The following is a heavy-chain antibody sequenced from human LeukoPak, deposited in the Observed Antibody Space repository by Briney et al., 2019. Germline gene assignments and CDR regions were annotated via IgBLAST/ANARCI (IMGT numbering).Heavy chain of an antibody. Sequence: GASVKVSCKTSGYSFTSYGISWVRQAPGQGLEWVGWISSYSGNTNYAQKLQGRVTMTTDTSSSTAYMELRSLRSDDTAVYYCATHMASESQQWLAHDGFDIWGQGTMVTVSS. CDR3: ATHMASESQQWLAHDGFDI. CDR2: ISSYSGNT. J-gene: IGHJ3*02. D-gene: IGHD6-19*01. V-gene: IGHV1-18*01. CDR1: GYSFTSYG.